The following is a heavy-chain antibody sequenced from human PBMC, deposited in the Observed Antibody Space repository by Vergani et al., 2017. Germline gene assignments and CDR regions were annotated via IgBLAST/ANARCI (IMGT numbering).Heavy chain of an antibody. V-gene: IGHV3-21*01. J-gene: IGHJ3*02. CDR3: ARDGQAAVTTYAFDI. CDR1: GFTFSSYA. D-gene: IGHD4-17*01. CDR2: ISSSSSYI. Sequence: EVQLLESGGGLVQPGGSLRLSCAASGFTFSSYAMSWVRQAPGKGLEWVSAISSSSSYIYYADSVKGRFTISRDNAKNSLYLQMNSLRAEDTAVYYCARDGQAAVTTYAFDIWGQGTMVTVSS.